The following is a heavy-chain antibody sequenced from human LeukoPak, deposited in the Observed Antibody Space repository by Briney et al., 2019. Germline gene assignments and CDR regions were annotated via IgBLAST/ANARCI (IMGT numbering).Heavy chain of an antibody. CDR2: ISRDSNYI. Sequence: GGSLRLSCAASGFTFSSYAMNWVRQAPGKGLEWVSSISRDSNYIYYADSVKGRFTISRDNAKNSLYLQMNSLRAEDTAVYYCARVGEYYDFWSGEGATGWYFDLWGRGTLVTVSS. V-gene: IGHV3-21*04. CDR3: ARVGEYYDFWSGEGATGWYFDL. J-gene: IGHJ2*01. D-gene: IGHD3-3*01. CDR1: GFTFSSYA.